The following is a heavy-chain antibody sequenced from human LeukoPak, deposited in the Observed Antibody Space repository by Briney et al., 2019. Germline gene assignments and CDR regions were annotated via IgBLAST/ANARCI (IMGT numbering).Heavy chain of an antibody. CDR1: GYTFTSYG. V-gene: IGHV1-18*01. Sequence: ASVKVSCKASGYTFTSYGISWVRQAPGQGLEWMGWISAYNGNTNHAQKLQGRVTMTTDTSTSTAYMELSSLRSEDTAVYYCAPELPRYGMDVWGQGTTVTVSS. CDR2: ISAYNGNT. CDR3: APELPRYGMDV. J-gene: IGHJ6*02. D-gene: IGHD4-23*01.